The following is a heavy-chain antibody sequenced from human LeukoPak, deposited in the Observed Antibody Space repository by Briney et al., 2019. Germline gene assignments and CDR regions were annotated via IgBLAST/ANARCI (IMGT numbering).Heavy chain of an antibody. V-gene: IGHV3-23*01. Sequence: GGSLRLSCAASGFTFSNYAMSWVRQAPGKGLEWVSAISGSGGSTYYADSVKGRFTISRDNSKNTLYLQMNSLRAEDTAAYYCAKSKDRITMIFDYWGQGTLVTVSS. J-gene: IGHJ4*02. D-gene: IGHD3-22*01. CDR3: AKSKDRITMIFDY. CDR2: ISGSGGST. CDR1: GFTFSNYA.